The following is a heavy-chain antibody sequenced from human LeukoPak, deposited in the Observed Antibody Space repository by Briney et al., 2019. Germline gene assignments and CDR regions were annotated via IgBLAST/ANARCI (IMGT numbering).Heavy chain of an antibody. CDR1: GFAFSTYW. Sequence: GGSLRLSCAASGFAFSTYWMYWVRQVAGKGLVWVSRIKPDGSDTDYADSVKGRFTISRDNAKNTLYLQMNSLRAEDTAVYYCTTLYGDSLDYWGQGTLVTVSS. CDR3: TTLYGDSLDY. J-gene: IGHJ4*02. V-gene: IGHV3-74*01. CDR2: IKPDGSDT. D-gene: IGHD2-15*01.